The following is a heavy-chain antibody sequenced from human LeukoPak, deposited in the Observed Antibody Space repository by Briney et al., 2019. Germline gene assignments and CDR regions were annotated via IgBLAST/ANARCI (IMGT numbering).Heavy chain of an antibody. CDR3: AKGEGYGYTDY. Sequence: PGGSLRLSCAASGFTFSSYGMHWVRQAPGKGLEWVAVISYDGSNKYYADSVKGRFTISRDNSKNTLYLQMNSLRAEDTAVYYCAKGEGYGYTDYWGQGTLVTVSS. CDR2: ISYDGSNK. D-gene: IGHD6-13*01. CDR1: GFTFSSYG. J-gene: IGHJ4*02. V-gene: IGHV3-30*18.